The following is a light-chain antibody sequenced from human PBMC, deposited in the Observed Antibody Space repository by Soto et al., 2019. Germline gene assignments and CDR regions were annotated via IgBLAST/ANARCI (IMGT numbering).Light chain of an antibody. CDR1: QSVSSN. J-gene: IGKJ5*01. CDR3: QQYNNWPPG. CDR2: GAS. Sequence: EIVMTQSPATLSVSPGERATLSCRASQSVSSNLAWYQQKPGPAPRLLIYGASTRATGIPARFSGSGSGTEFTLTISSLQSEDFAVYYCQQYNNWPPGFGQRTRLEI. V-gene: IGKV3-15*01.